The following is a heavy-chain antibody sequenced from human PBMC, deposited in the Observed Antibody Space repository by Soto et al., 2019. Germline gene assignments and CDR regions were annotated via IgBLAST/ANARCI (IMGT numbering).Heavy chain of an antibody. V-gene: IGHV1-3*01. CDR2: INAGNWNT. CDR3: AMGLGYGSGSYYNDLHYYYYGMDV. D-gene: IGHD3-10*01. CDR1: GFTFSSSA. Sequence: ASVKVSCKASGFTFSSSAVHWVRQARGHRLEWMGWINAGNWNTKYSQKFQGRVTITRDTSASTAYMELSSLRSEDTAVYYCAMGLGYGSGSYYNDLHYYYYGMDVSGQATTVTVSS. J-gene: IGHJ6*02.